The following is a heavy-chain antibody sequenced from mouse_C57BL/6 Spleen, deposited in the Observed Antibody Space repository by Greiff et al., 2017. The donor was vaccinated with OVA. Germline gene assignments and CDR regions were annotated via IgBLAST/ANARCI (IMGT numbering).Heavy chain of an antibody. J-gene: IGHJ3*01. CDR2: INPYNGGT. CDR3: ARDSSGYWCAY. Sequence: VQLQQSGPVLVKPGASVKMSCKASGYTFTDYYMNWVKQSHGKSLEWIGVINPYNGGTSYNQKFKGKATLTVDKSSSTAYMERNSLTSEDSAVYYCARDSSGYWCAYGGQGTLVTVSA. V-gene: IGHV1-19*01. D-gene: IGHD3-2*02. CDR1: GYTFTDYY.